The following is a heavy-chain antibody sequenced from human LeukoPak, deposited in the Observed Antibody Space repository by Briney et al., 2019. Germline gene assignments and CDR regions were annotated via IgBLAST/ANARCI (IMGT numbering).Heavy chain of an antibody. CDR1: GFTFSDYR. J-gene: IGHJ4*02. CDR3: AKDGVSGIAARFDY. CDR2: INTDGRTT. Sequence: GGSLRLSCAASGFTFSDYRMYWVRQPPGKGLVWASYINTDGRTTKYADSVRGRFTISRDNAKNTLYLQMNSLRAEDTAVYYCAKDGVSGIAARFDYWGQGTLVTVSS. V-gene: IGHV3-74*03. D-gene: IGHD6-6*01.